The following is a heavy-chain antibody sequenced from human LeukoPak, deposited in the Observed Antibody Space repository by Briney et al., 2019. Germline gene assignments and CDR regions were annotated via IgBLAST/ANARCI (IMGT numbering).Heavy chain of an antibody. Sequence: ASVKVSCKTSGYTFIHYYMHWVRQASGEGFEWMGIVDPSGDIATYAQKFQGRVTLTTDTSTSTFYMELSSLRSEDTAIYYCARDSFGVRGFDHWGQGTPVTVPS. J-gene: IGHJ4*02. D-gene: IGHD3-10*01. CDR3: ARDSFGVRGFDH. CDR1: GYTFIHYY. CDR2: VDPSGDIA. V-gene: IGHV1-46*01.